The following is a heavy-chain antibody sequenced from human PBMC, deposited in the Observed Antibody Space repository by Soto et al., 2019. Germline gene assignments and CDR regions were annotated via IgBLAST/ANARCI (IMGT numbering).Heavy chain of an antibody. V-gene: IGHV4-39*01. Sequence: SXPRSLTRPVCGGCIRSSSYYWGWIRQPPGKGLEWIGSIYYSGSTYYNPSLKSRVTISVDTSKNQFSLKLSSVTAADTAVYYCARHRGSSRWRDAFDIWGQGTMVTASS. CDR3: ARHRGSSRWRDAFDI. D-gene: IGHD6-13*01. CDR2: IYYSGST. CDR1: GGCIRSSSYY. J-gene: IGHJ3*02.